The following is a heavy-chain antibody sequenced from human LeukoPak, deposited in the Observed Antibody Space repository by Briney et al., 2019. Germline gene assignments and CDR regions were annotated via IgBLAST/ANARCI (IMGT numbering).Heavy chain of an antibody. D-gene: IGHD3-22*01. CDR3: VRDGEVEDSSGYIWFDP. Sequence: SETLSLTCTVSGGSISSYYWSWIRQPPGKGLEWIGYIYYSESTNYNPSLKSRVAISVDTSKNQISLKLSSVTAADTAVYYCVRDGEVEDSSGYIWFDPWGQGTLVTVSS. V-gene: IGHV4-59*01. CDR1: GGSISSYY. CDR2: IYYSEST. J-gene: IGHJ5*02.